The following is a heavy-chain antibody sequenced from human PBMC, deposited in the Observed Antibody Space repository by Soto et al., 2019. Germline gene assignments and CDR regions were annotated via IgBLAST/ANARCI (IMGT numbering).Heavy chain of an antibody. J-gene: IGHJ6*03. CDR3: ARDVSVAVADSYYMDV. CDR1: GFTVSSNY. D-gene: IGHD6-19*01. V-gene: IGHV3-66*01. Sequence: GGSLRLSCAASGFTVSSNYMSWVRQAPGKGLEWVSVIYSGGSTYYADSVKGRFTISRDNSKNRLYLQMNSLRAEDTAVYYCARDVSVAVADSYYMDVWGKGTTVTVSS. CDR2: IYSGGST.